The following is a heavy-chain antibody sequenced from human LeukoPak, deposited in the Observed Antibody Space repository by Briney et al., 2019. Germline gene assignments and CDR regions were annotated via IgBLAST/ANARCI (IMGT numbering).Heavy chain of an antibody. CDR3: AATPGIAPVGIIGIDF. CDR1: GYTLTELS. CDR2: FDPEDGET. D-gene: IGHD6-13*01. Sequence: ASVKVSCKVSGYTLTELSMRWVRQAPGKGLEWMGGFDPEDGETIYAQKFQGRVTMTEDTSTHTAYMELRSLRSEDTAVYHCAATPGIAPVGIIGIDFWGQGTLLTVSS. J-gene: IGHJ4*02. V-gene: IGHV1-24*01.